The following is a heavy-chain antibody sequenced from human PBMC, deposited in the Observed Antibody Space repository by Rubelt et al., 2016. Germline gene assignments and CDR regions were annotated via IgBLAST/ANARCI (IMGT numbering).Heavy chain of an antibody. V-gene: IGHV3-7*04. Sequence: EVQLVESGGGLVQPGRSLRLSCTASGFTFGDYAISWFRQAPGKGLEWVANIKHDEREEHYADSVKRRFTISRDNAKNSVYLQMNSLRAEDTAVYYCARDYGDYWGQGTLVTVSS. J-gene: IGHJ4*02. D-gene: IGHD4-17*01. CDR2: IKHDEREE. CDR3: ARDYGDY. CDR1: GFTFGDYA.